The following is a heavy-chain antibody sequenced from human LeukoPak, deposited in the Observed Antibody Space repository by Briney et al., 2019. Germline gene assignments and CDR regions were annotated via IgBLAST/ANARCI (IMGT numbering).Heavy chain of an antibody. CDR1: GGSISSSNW. Sequence: PSETLSLTCAVSGGSISSSNWWSWVRQPPGKGLEWIGEIYHSGSTNYNPSLKSRVTISVDTSKNQFSLKLSSVTAADTAVYYCARGGILTGYYVYFDYWGQGTLVTVSS. J-gene: IGHJ4*02. CDR2: IYHSGST. V-gene: IGHV4-4*02. D-gene: IGHD3-9*01. CDR3: ARGGILTGYYVYFDY.